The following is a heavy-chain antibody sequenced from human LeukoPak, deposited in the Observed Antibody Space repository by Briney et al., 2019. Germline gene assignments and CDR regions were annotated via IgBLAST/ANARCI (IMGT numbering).Heavy chain of an antibody. J-gene: IGHJ3*02. CDR1: GFIVSNYA. D-gene: IGHD2-21*02. CDR2: IGTAGDT. CDR3: ARATVVVTATDDAFDI. V-gene: IGHV3-13*01. Sequence: GGSLRLSCAASGFIVSNYAMHWVRQGTGKGLEWVSAIGTAGDTYYPGSVKGRFTISRENAKNSLYLQMNSLRAEDTAVYYCARATVVVTATDDAFDIWGQGTMVTVSS.